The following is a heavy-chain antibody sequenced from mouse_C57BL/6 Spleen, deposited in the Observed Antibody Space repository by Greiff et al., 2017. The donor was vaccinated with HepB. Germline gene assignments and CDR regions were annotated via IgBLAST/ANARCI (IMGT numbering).Heavy chain of an antibody. CDR1: GYTFTSYW. D-gene: IGHD2-2*01. V-gene: IGHV1-52*01. J-gene: IGHJ3*01. CDR3: ARAPYGYSWFAY. Sequence: VQLQQPGAELVRPGSSVKLSCKASGYTFTSYWMHWVKQRPIQGLEWIGNIDPSDSETHYNQKFKDKATLTVDKSSSTAYMQLSSLTSEDSAVYYCARAPYGYSWFAYWGQGTLVTVSA. CDR2: IDPSDSET.